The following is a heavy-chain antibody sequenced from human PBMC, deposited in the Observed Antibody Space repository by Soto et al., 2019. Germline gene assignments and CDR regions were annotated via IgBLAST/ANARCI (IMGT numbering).Heavy chain of an antibody. J-gene: IGHJ6*02. CDR3: AEDMRGGSIRARYYCGLDV. CDR2: ISWNSGTI. CDR1: GFTFDDYA. Sequence: EVQLVESGGGLVQPGRSLRLSCAASGFTFDDYAMHWVRQAPGKGLEWVSGISWNSGTIVYADSVKGRFTISRDNAKNSLYLQMNRLRGEDTALYYCAEDMRGGSIRARYYCGLDVWGQGTTVTVSS. D-gene: IGHD3-10*01. V-gene: IGHV3-9*01.